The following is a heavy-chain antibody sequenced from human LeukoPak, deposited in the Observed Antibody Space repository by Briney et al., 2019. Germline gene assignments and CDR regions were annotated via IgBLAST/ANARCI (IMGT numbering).Heavy chain of an antibody. V-gene: IGHV3-21*01. Sequence: PGGSLRLSCAASGFTFSNYSMNWVRQAPGKGLEWVSSISSSSNYIYYADSVKGRFTSSRDNAKNSPYLQMNSLRAEDTAVYYCARAHNPPNMVRGGGFDYWGQGTLVTVSA. J-gene: IGHJ4*02. D-gene: IGHD3-10*01. CDR1: GFTFSNYS. CDR3: ARAHNPPNMVRGGGFDY. CDR2: ISSSSNYI.